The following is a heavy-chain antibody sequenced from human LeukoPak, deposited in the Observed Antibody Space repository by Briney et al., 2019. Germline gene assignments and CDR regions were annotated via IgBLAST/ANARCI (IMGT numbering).Heavy chain of an antibody. Sequence: GGSLTLSCADSGFTFSSYVMSWVRQAPGKGLEWVSGISGSGGSTNYADSVKGRFTISRDNSKNTLYLQMNSLRAEDTAVYYCAKDPSDTAMVMLDYWGQGTLVTVSS. V-gene: IGHV3-23*01. J-gene: IGHJ4*02. CDR2: ISGSGGST. CDR3: AKDPSDTAMVMLDY. D-gene: IGHD5-18*01. CDR1: GFTFSSYV.